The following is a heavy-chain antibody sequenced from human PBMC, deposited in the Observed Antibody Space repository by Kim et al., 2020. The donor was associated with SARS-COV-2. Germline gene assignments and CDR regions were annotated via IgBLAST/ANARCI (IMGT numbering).Heavy chain of an antibody. V-gene: IGHV4-4*07. CDR2: IYTTGTT. D-gene: IGHD1-26*01. CDR3: VRRMRKSGVTRYWFDP. J-gene: IGHJ5*02. CDR1: GPSITTFS. Sequence: SETLSLTCTVSGPSITTFSWAWIRQSAGKGPEWIGHIYTTGTTTYNPSLTSRLTISRDTSKNQFSLKLTSVTAADTAIYYCVRRMRKSGVTRYWFDPWGQGIQVTVSS.